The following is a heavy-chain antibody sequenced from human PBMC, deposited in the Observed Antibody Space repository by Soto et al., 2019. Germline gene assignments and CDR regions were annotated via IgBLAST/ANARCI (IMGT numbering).Heavy chain of an antibody. CDR1: GVSFSGYY. D-gene: IGHD3-22*01. CDR2: INHSGST. Sequence: SETLSLTCAVYGVSFSGYYWSWIRQPPGKGLEWIGEINHSGSTNYNPSLKSRVTISVDTSKNQFSLKLSSVTAADTAVYYFAREGQFYDSSGYPIYYFDYWGQGTLVTVSS. V-gene: IGHV4-34*01. CDR3: AREGQFYDSSGYPIYYFDY. J-gene: IGHJ4*02.